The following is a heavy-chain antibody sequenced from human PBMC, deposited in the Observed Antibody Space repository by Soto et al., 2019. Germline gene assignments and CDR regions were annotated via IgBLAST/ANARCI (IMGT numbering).Heavy chain of an antibody. D-gene: IGHD3-22*01. CDR2: IDPIDSYT. J-gene: IGHJ3*01. CDR1: GYLFTSQF. Sequence: GDALNICCKLSGYLFTSQFISLVRERPGQFLGWMLIIDPIDSYTKYIPSLQDHATISVDNPTNTAYFQRLSLEASDTAMYYCGRHVFDSRNIEQNVDGFDVWGQGKMVTVSS. CDR3: GRHVFDSRNIEQNVDGFDV. V-gene: IGHV5-10-1*01.